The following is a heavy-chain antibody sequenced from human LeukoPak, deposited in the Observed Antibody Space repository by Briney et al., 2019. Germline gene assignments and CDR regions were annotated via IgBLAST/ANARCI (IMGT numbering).Heavy chain of an antibody. CDR3: ARESAWNYYGSGDFDY. V-gene: IGHV1-8*01. Sequence: ASVKVSCKASGYPFNNYDINWVRQATGQGLEWMGWMNPHSGKTGYAQNFQGRVTMTRDTSISTAYMELSSLRSEDTAVYYCARESAWNYYGSGDFDYWGQGTLVTVSS. CDR2: MNPHSGKT. D-gene: IGHD3-10*01. J-gene: IGHJ4*02. CDR1: GYPFNNYD.